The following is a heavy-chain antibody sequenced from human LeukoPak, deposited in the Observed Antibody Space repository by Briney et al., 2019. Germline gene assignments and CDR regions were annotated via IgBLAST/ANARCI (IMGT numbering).Heavy chain of an antibody. CDR2: ISGSGGYT. V-gene: IGHV3-23*01. CDR1: GFTFSSYG. J-gene: IGHJ4*02. CDR3: AKDEYFDWLSSTLH. Sequence: GGSLRLSCAASGFTFSSYGMSWVRQAPGKGLEWVPTISGSGGYTYYADSVKGRFTISRDNSKNTLYLQMNSLRAEDTAVYYCAKDEYFDWLSSTLHWGQGILVTVSS. D-gene: IGHD3-9*01.